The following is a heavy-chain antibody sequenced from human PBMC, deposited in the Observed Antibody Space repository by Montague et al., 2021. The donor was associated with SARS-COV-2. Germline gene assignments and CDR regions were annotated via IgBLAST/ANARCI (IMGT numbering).Heavy chain of an antibody. Sequence: SLRLSCAASGFAFNNFAMSWVRQAPGKGLEWVSCIFGSAAGSYYADSVKGRFTISRDNSKNTLYLQMNSLKAEDTAKYYCAKQPGAGAIVYWYFDLWGRGNVVSVSS. CDR2: IFGSAAGS. CDR1: GFAFNNFA. CDR3: AKQPGAGAIVYWYFDL. J-gene: IGHJ2*01. V-gene: IGHV3-23*01. D-gene: IGHD6-25*01.